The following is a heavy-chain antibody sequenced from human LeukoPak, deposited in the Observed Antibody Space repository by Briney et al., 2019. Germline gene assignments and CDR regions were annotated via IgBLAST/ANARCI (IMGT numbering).Heavy chain of an antibody. Sequence: SVKVSCKASGGTFSSYAISWVRQAPGQGLEWMGRIIPILGIANYAQKFQGRVTITADKSTSTAYMKLNSLRSEDTAVYYCARVDYDILTGYCRNWFDPWGQGTLVTVSS. V-gene: IGHV1-69*04. J-gene: IGHJ5*02. CDR3: ARVDYDILTGYCRNWFDP. CDR2: IIPILGIA. D-gene: IGHD3-9*01. CDR1: GGTFSSYA.